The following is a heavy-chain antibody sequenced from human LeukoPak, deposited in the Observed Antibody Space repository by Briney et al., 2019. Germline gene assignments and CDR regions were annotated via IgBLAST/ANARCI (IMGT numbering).Heavy chain of an antibody. CDR1: GGSTSSDY. J-gene: IGHJ2*01. V-gene: IGHV4-59*08. CDR2: VYNSGDT. Sequence: SQTLSLTCTVSGGSTSSDYWSWIRQSPGKGLEWVGYVYNSGDTGKNPSLKSRVTILLDTSKNQCSLKLTSVSAADTAVYYCARLKLGAYFDLWGRGTLVTVSS. CDR3: ARLKLGAYFDL. D-gene: IGHD3-16*01.